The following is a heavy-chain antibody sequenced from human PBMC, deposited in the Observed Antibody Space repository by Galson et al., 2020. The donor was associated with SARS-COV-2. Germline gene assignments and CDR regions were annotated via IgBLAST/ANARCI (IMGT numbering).Heavy chain of an antibody. V-gene: IGHV1-2*02. J-gene: IGHJ6*02. CDR2: INSNSGAT. CDR3: GRAAGFTYGLDV. Sequence: AAVKVSCQASGHTLIGYYIHWVRQHPGQGLAWMGWINSNSGATKHAQKSQGRVTMTRDTSISTAYMELSSLTSDDTAVYYCGRAAGFTYGLDVWGQGTTVTV. CDR1: GHTLIGYY.